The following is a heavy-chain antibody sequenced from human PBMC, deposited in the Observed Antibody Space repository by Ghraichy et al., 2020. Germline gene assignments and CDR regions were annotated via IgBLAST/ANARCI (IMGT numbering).Heavy chain of an antibody. V-gene: IGHV3-23*01. J-gene: IGHJ6*02. CDR1: GFTFSNYA. CDR2: IGGSGGRT. D-gene: IGHD1-26*01. Sequence: GESLNISCAASGFTFSNYAMTWVRQAPGKGLEWVSGIGGSGGRTYYADSVKGRFTISRDNSKNMIYLQMNSLRAEDTAVYYCVKAVGYYFYYGMDVWAQGTTVTVSS. CDR3: VKAVGYYFYYGMDV.